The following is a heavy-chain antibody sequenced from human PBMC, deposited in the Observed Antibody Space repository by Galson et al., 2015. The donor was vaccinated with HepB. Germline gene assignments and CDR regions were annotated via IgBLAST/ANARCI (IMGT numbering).Heavy chain of an antibody. CDR1: GGTFSSYA. J-gene: IGHJ6*03. CDR2: IIPIFGTA. V-gene: IGHV1-69*13. Sequence: SVKVSCKASGGTFSSYAISWVRQAPGQGLEWMGGIIPIFGTANYAQKFQGRVTITADESTSTAYMELSSLRSEDTAVYYCARGRPANSSPPTPYYYYYYMHVWGKGTTVTVSS. CDR3: ARGRPANSSPPTPYYYYYYMHV. D-gene: IGHD6-13*01.